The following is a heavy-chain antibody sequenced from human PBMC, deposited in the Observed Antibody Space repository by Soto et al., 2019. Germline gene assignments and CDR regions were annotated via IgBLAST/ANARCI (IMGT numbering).Heavy chain of an antibody. D-gene: IGHD3-22*01. Sequence: SETLSLTCTVSGGSISSYYWSWIRQPPGKGLEWIGYIYYSGSTNYNPSLKSRVTISVDTSKNQFSLKLSSVTAADTAVYYCARTYYYDSSGYYYFDYWGQGTLVTVSS. CDR3: ARTYYYDSSGYYYFDY. J-gene: IGHJ4*02. CDR2: IYYSGST. CDR1: GGSISSYY. V-gene: IGHV4-59*01.